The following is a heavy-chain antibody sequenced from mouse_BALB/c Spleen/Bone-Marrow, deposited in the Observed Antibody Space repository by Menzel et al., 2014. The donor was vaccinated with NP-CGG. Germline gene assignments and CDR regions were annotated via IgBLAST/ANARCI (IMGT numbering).Heavy chain of an antibody. CDR3: TRDGYDVGGAMDY. D-gene: IGHD2-2*01. Sequence: EVKLVESGGGLVQPGGSLKLSCAASGFTFSSYTMSWVRQTPEKRLEWVTYISNGGVSTYYADAVKGRFTISRDNAKNTLYLQMSSLKPEDTAMYYCTRDGYDVGGAMDYWGQGTSVTVSS. V-gene: IGHV5-12-2*01. CDR1: GFTFSSYT. J-gene: IGHJ4*01. CDR2: ISNGGVST.